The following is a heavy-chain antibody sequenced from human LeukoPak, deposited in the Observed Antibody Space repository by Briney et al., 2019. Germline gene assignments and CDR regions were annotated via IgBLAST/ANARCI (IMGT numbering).Heavy chain of an antibody. Sequence: GASVKVSCEASGYTFTSYYMHWVRQAPGQGLEWMGIINPSGGSTSYAQKFQGRVTMTRDTSTSTVYMELSSLRSEDAAVYYCARGLLSGYYDSSGYPDYWGQGTLVTVSS. CDR1: GYTFTSYY. CDR2: INPSGGST. CDR3: ARGLLSGYYDSSGYPDY. J-gene: IGHJ4*02. V-gene: IGHV1-46*01. D-gene: IGHD3-22*01.